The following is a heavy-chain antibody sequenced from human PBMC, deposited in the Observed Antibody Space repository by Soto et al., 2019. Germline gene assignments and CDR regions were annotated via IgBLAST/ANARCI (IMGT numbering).Heavy chain of an antibody. CDR2: IRAKTNNYAT. V-gene: IGHV3-73*02. CDR1: GFTFSDSV. CDR3: ARHTYYYDSSGYWG. J-gene: IGHJ4*02. D-gene: IGHD3-22*01. Sequence: EVQLVESGGGLVQPGGSLKLSCAASGFTFSDSVIHWVRQASGKRLEWVGRIRAKTNNYATAYTASVKGRFSISRDDSKSMAYLQMSSLQTEDTSVYYCARHTYYYDSSGYWGWGLGTLVTVSS.